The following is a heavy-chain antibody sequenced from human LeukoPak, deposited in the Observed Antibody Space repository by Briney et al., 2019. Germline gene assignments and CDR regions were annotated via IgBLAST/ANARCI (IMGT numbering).Heavy chain of an antibody. D-gene: IGHD6-19*01. J-gene: IGHJ4*02. CDR3: ARIGDSSGWYSSDY. CDR1: GFTFSSYS. CDR2: ISSSSSYI. V-gene: IGHV3-21*04. Sequence: GGSLRLSCAASGFTFSSYSMNWVRQAPGKGLEWVSSISSSSSYIYYADSVKGRFTISRDNAKNSLYLQMNSLRAEDTALYHCARIGDSSGWYSSDYWGQGTLVTVSS.